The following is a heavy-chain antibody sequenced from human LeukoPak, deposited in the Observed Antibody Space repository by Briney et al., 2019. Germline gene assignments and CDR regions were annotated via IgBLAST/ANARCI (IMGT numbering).Heavy chain of an antibody. Sequence: PGGSLRLSCAASGFTFADYAIPWVRQAPGPGLELVSGISWNSGSIGYADSVKGRFTISRDNANNSLYLQMNSLRAEDTALYYCAKDSGDGYGYYFDYWGQGTPVTVSS. J-gene: IGHJ4*02. CDR1: GFTFADYA. CDR3: AKDSGDGYGYYFDY. D-gene: IGHD5-12*01. V-gene: IGHV3-9*01. CDR2: ISWNSGSI.